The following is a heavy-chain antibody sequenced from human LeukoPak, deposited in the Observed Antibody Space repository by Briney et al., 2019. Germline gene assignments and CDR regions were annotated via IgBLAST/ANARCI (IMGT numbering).Heavy chain of an antibody. CDR1: GYTFTGYY. CDR2: INPNSGGT. V-gene: IGHV1-2*02. J-gene: IGHJ5*02. D-gene: IGHD4-17*01. CDR3: ARDGGYGDLDP. Sequence: GASVKVSCKASGYTFTGYYMHWVRQAPGQGLEWMGWINPNSGGTNYAQKFQGRVTMTRDTSISTAYMELSSLRAEDTAVYYCARDGGYGDLDPWGQGTLVTVSS.